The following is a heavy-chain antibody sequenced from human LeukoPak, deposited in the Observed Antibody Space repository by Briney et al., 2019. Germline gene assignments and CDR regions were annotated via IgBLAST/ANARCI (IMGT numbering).Heavy chain of an antibody. CDR2: ISSSSSYI. CDR3: ARDGSTLLGRAFDI. CDR1: GFTFSSYS. D-gene: IGHD6-13*01. Sequence: GGSLRLSCAASGFTFSSYSMNWVRQAPGKGLEWVSSISSSSSYIYYADSVKGRFTISRDNAKNSLYLQMNSLRAEDTAVYYCARDGSTLLGRAFDIWGQGTMVTVSS. J-gene: IGHJ3*02. V-gene: IGHV3-21*01.